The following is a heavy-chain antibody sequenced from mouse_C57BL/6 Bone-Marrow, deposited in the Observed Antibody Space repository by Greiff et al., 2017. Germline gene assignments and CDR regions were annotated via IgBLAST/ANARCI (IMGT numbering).Heavy chain of an antibody. Sequence: EVQGVESGGGLVQSGRSLRLSCATSGFTFSDFYMEWVRQAPGKGLEWIAASRNKANDYTTEYSASVKGRFIVSRDTSQSILYLQMNALRAEDTAIYYCARDARGSSSWYFDVWGTGTTVTVSS. V-gene: IGHV7-1*01. D-gene: IGHD1-1*01. CDR1: GFTFSDFY. CDR2: SRNKANDYTT. J-gene: IGHJ1*03. CDR3: ARDARGSSSWYFDV.